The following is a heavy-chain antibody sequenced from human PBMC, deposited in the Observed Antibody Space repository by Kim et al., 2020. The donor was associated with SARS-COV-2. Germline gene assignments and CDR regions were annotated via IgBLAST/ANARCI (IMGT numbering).Heavy chain of an antibody. CDR3: AKAKYYDILTGLLAPLDY. CDR1: GFTFGDYA. CDR2: ISWNSGSI. J-gene: IGHJ4*02. D-gene: IGHD3-9*01. Sequence: GGSLRLSCAASGFTFGDYAMHWVRQAPGKGLEWVSGISWNSGSIGYADSVKGRFTISRDNAKNSLYLQMNSLRAEDTALYYCAKAKYYDILTGLLAPLDYWGQGPLVTVSS. V-gene: IGHV3-9*01.